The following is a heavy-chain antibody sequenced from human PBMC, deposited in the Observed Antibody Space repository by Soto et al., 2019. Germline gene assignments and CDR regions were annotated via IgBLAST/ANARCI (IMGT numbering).Heavy chain of an antibody. CDR2: IKSKTNGGRT. CDR1: GFTFSNAW. J-gene: IGHJ6*02. CDR3: TTDPQKRNCSGGSCVMDV. Sequence: GGSLRLSCAASGFTFSNAWMSWVRQAPGKGLEWVGRIKSKTNGGRTDYAAPVKSRFTISTDDSKITLYLQMNSRKTEDTAVYYCTTDPQKRNCSGGSCVMDVWGQGTTVTVSS. D-gene: IGHD2-15*01. V-gene: IGHV3-15*01.